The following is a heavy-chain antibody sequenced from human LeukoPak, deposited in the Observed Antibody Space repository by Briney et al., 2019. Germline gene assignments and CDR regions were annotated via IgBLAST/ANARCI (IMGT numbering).Heavy chain of an antibody. J-gene: IGHJ4*02. D-gene: IGHD6-25*01. CDR1: GFTFDDYG. CDR3: ARGQARLPYD. V-gene: IGHV3-20*03. Sequence: GGSLRLSYAASGFTFDDYGMSWLRQAPGRGLELFSGIHWNGGSTGYADSVKGGFTISRDNAKNSLYLQMNSLRAEVTALDYCARGQARLPYDWGEGTLVTVSS. CDR2: IHWNGGST.